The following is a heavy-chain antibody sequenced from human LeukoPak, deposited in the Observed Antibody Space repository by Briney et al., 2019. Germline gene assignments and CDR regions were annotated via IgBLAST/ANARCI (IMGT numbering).Heavy chain of an antibody. D-gene: IGHD5-18*01. Sequence: GGSLRLSCAASGFILSSYAMTWVRQAPGKGLEWVSAISGSGGSTYYADSVKGRFTISRDNSKNTLYLQMNSLRAEDTAVYYCAKAPNSNTGDDDYWGQGTLVTVSS. CDR3: AKAPNSNTGDDDY. V-gene: IGHV3-23*01. CDR1: GFILSSYA. CDR2: ISGSGGST. J-gene: IGHJ4*02.